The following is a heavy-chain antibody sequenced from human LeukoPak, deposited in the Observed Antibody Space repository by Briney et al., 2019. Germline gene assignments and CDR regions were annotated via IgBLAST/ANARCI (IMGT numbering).Heavy chain of an antibody. CDR3: ARAPLDCSGGSCSYYFDY. CDR2: IDTAGDT. CDR1: GFTFSSYD. D-gene: IGHD2-15*01. Sequence: GGSLRLSCAASGFTFSSYDMHWVRQATGKGLEWVSAIDTAGDTYYPGSVKGRFTISRENAKNSLYLQMNSLRAGDTAVYYCARAPLDCSGGSCSYYFDYWGQGTLVTVSS. J-gene: IGHJ4*02. V-gene: IGHV3-13*01.